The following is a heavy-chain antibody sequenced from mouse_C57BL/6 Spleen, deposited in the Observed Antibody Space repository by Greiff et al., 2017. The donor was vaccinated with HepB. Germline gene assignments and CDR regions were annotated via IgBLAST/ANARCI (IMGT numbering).Heavy chain of an antibody. CDR3: ARGARYAGFAY. Sequence: VQLQQSGAELVKPGASVKLSCKASGFNIKDYYMHWVKQRTEQGLEWIGRIDPEDGDTKYDPKFQGKATITADTSSNTAYLQLSSLTSEDTAVYYCARGARYAGFAYWGQGTLVTVSA. V-gene: IGHV14-2*01. D-gene: IGHD1-1*01. CDR1: GFNIKDYY. J-gene: IGHJ3*01. CDR2: IDPEDGDT.